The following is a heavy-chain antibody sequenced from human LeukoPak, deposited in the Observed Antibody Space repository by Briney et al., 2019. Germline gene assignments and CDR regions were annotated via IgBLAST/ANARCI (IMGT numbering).Heavy chain of an antibody. CDR3: ARVRGYYDSSGYIEY. D-gene: IGHD3-22*01. V-gene: IGHV3-20*04. CDR2: INWNGGST. J-gene: IGHJ4*02. CDR1: GFTFDDYS. Sequence: GGSLRLSCAAAGFTFDDYSMSWVRQAPGKGLEWVSGINWNGGSTGYADSVKGRFTISRDNAKNSLYLQMNSLRAEDTALYYCARVRGYYDSSGYIEYWGQGTLVTVSS.